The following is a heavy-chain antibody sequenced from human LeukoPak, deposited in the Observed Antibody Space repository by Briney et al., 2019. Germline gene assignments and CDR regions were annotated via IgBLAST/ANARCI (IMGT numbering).Heavy chain of an antibody. CDR2: ISYDGSNK. V-gene: IGHV3-30*18. Sequence: GRSLRLSCAASGFTFSSYGMHWVRQAPGKGLEWVAVISYDGSNKYYADSVKGRFTISRDNSKNTLYLQMNSLRAEDTAVYYCAKGGIVGATTVDAFDIWGQGTMVTVSS. D-gene: IGHD1-26*01. CDR1: GFTFSSYG. CDR3: AKGGIVGATTVDAFDI. J-gene: IGHJ3*02.